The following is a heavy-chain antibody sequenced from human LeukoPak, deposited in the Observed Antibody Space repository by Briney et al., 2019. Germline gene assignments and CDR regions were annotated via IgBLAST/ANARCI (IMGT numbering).Heavy chain of an antibody. D-gene: IGHD3-10*01. CDR3: ARTYYYGSGSYLGGIDY. J-gene: IGHJ4*02. CDR2: IWYDGSNK. V-gene: IGHV3-33*01. Sequence: GGSLRLSCAASGFTFSSYGMHWVRQAPGKGLEWVAVIWYDGSNKYYADSVKGRFTIYRDNSKNTLYLQMNSLRAEDPAVYYCARTYYYGSGSYLGGIDYWGQGTLVTVSS. CDR1: GFTFSSYG.